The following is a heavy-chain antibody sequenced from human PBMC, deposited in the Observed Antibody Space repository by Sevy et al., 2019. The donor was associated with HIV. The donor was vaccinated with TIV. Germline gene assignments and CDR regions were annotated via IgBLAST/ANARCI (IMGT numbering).Heavy chain of an antibody. Sequence: GGSLRLSCAASGFTFRSYWMTWVRQAPGKGLEWVANIDHDGSSEAYVDSVTGRFTMSRDNVENSLFLQMNSLRVEDTAVYFCATDLYSHGTYWGQGILVTVSS. CDR2: IDHDGSSE. CDR3: ATDLYSHGTY. D-gene: IGHD5-18*01. J-gene: IGHJ4*02. CDR1: GFTFRSYW. V-gene: IGHV3-7*01.